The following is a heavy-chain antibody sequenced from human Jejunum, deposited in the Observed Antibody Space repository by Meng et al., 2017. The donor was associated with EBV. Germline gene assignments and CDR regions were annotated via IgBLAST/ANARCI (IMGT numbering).Heavy chain of an antibody. CDR3: ARLGGYASGTYYPIDP. V-gene: IGHV4-34*01. Sequence: VLFKPSESLAPTCAVYGGSFSDYYWTWSRQPPGKGLEWIGEINHGGGAIYNPSLKSRVTISVDTSKNQFSLKLSSVTAADTAVYYCARLGGYASGTYYPIDPWGQGTLVTVSS. D-gene: IGHD3-10*01. CDR1: GGSFSDYY. CDR2: INHGGGA. J-gene: IGHJ5*02.